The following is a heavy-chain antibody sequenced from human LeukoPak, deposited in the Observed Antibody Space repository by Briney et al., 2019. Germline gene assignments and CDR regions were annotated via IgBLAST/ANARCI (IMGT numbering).Heavy chain of an antibody. Sequence: GGSLRLSCAASGFTFSSYGMHWVRQAPGKGLEWVAAIWYDGSNKYYADSVKGRFTISRDNSKNTLYLQMNSLRAEDTAVYYCARAPKAGYYMEIDYWGQGTLVTVSS. CDR3: ARAPKAGYYMEIDY. CDR1: GFTFSSYG. CDR2: IWYDGSNK. J-gene: IGHJ4*02. D-gene: IGHD3-9*01. V-gene: IGHV3-33*01.